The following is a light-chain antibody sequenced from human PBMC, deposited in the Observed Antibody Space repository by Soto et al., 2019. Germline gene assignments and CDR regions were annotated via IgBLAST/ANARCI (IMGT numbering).Light chain of an antibody. Sequence: QSVLTQPPSVSGAPGQWVTISCTGSTSNIGAPFDVHWYQQLPGTAPKVLIFGNTNRPSGVPDRFSGSKSGTSASLAITELQAEDEADYYCQSYDSTLGGPVFGGGTKLTVL. J-gene: IGLJ3*02. CDR3: QSYDSTLGGPV. CDR2: GNT. CDR1: TSNIGAPFD. V-gene: IGLV1-40*01.